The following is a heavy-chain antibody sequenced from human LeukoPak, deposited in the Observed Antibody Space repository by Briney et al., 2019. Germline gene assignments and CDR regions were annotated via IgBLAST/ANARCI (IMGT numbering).Heavy chain of an antibody. CDR1: GGSISSYY. J-gene: IGHJ4*02. CDR3: AGGPFCGGNCYFAY. D-gene: IGHD2-21*02. Sequence: SETLSLTCTVSGGSISSYYWSWIRQPAGKGLEWIGRIYTSGSTYYNPSLKSRVTMSVDTSKNQFSLKLSSVTAADTAVYFCAGGPFCGGNCYFAYWGQGTLSPSPQ. V-gene: IGHV4-4*07. CDR2: IYTSGST.